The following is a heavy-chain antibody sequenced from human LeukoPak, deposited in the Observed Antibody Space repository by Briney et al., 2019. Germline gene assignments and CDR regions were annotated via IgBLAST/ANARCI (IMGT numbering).Heavy chain of an antibody. Sequence: SETLSLTCTVSGGSISSYYWSWIRQPAGKGLEWIGRIYTSGSTNYNPSLKSRVTMSVDTSKDQFSLKLSSVTAADTAVYYCARVDTAMALDAFDIWGQGTMVTVSS. CDR1: GGSISSYY. CDR2: IYTSGST. J-gene: IGHJ3*02. D-gene: IGHD5-18*01. V-gene: IGHV4-4*07. CDR3: ARVDTAMALDAFDI.